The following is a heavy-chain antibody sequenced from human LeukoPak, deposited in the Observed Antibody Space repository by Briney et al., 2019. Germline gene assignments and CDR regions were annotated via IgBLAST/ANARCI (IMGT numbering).Heavy chain of an antibody. CDR1: GFTVSSNY. J-gene: IGHJ4*02. CDR2: IKQDGSEK. V-gene: IGHV3-7*01. CDR3: AKNTESQVIFRD. D-gene: IGHD2-15*01. Sequence: GGSLRLSCAASGFTVSSNYMSWVRQAPGKGLEWVANIKQDGSEKLYVDSVKGRFTISRDNAKNSLDLQMNSLRVEDTAVYYCAKNTESQVIFRDWGQGTLVTVSS.